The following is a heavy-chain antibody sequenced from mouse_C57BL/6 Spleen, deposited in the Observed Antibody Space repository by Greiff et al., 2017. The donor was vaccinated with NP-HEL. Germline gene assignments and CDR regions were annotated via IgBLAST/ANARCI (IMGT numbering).Heavy chain of an antibody. CDR2: IYPGDGDT. D-gene: IGHD1-1*01. V-gene: IGHV1-82*01. CDR3: ARKGSYYYGSSFDY. Sequence: QVQLKESGPELVKPGASVKISCKASGYAFSSSWMNWVKQRPGKGLEWIGRIYPGDGDTNYNGKFKGKATLTADKSSSTAYMQLSSLTSEDSAVYFCARKGSYYYGSSFDYWGQGTTLTVSS. CDR1: GYAFSSSW. J-gene: IGHJ2*01.